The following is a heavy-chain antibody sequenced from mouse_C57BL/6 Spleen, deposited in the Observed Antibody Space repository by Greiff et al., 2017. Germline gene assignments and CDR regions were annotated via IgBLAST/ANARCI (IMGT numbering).Heavy chain of an antibody. CDR1: GYTFTDYN. CDR3: ARYPYYGSSYVFDY. D-gene: IGHD1-1*01. J-gene: IGHJ2*01. V-gene: IGHV1-22*01. Sequence: EVQLQQSGPELVKPGASVKMSCKASGYTFTDYNMHWVKQSHGKSLEWIGYINPNNGGTSYNQKFKGKATLTVNKSSSTAYMELRSLTSEDSAVYYCARYPYYGSSYVFDYWGQGTTLTVSS. CDR2: INPNNGGT.